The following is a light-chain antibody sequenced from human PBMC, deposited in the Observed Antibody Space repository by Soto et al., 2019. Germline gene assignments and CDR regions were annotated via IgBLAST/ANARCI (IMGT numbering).Light chain of an antibody. CDR1: QGIRNF. CDR2: AAS. Sequence: DIQMTQSPTSLSASVGDRVTITCGASQGIRNFVAWYQQKPGKAPKLLIYAASTLQSGVPSRFSGSGSGTDFTLTINSLLPEDVATYSCQKYSSVPVFGPGTKVEIK. J-gene: IGKJ3*01. V-gene: IGKV1-27*01. CDR3: QKYSSVPV.